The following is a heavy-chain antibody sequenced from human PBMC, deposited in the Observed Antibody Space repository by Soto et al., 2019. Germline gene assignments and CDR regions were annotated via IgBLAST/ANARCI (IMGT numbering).Heavy chain of an antibody. J-gene: IGHJ6*02. CDR1: GGSFSDYY. Sequence: SETLSLTCAVYGGSFSDYYWSWIRQPPGKGLEWIGEINHSGNTNYSPSLKSRVTISVDKSKNQFSLKLSSVTAADTAVYYCAGVSGSYYYAMDVWGHGTTVTVSS. CDR2: INHSGNT. CDR3: AGVSGSYYYAMDV. D-gene: IGHD1-26*01. V-gene: IGHV4-34*01.